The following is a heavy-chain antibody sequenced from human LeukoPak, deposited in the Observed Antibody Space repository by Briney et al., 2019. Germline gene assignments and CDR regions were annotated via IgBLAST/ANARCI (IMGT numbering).Heavy chain of an antibody. V-gene: IGHV3-30*02. D-gene: IGHD1-1*01. CDR1: GFTFSSYG. J-gene: IGHJ4*02. CDR3: ARDIFPGTTSY. Sequence: GGSLRLSCAASGFTFSSYGMHWVRQAPGKGLEWVAFIRYSGTNEEYTDSVKGRFTISRDNSKNTLYLQMNSLRAEDTAVYYCARDIFPGTTSYWGQGTLVTVSS. CDR2: IRYSGTNE.